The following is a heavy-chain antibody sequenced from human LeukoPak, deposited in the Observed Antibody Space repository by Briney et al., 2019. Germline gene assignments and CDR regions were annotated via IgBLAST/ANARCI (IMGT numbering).Heavy chain of an antibody. V-gene: IGHV1-2*06. CDR1: GGTFSSYA. CDR3: AREVARSGNYFDY. CDR2: IDPNSGDT. J-gene: IGHJ4*02. Sequence: ASVKVSCKASGGTFSSYAISWVRQAPGQGLEWMGRIDPNSGDTRYARKFRDRVTMTWDTSIITANMELSGLISADTAMYYCAREVARSGNYFDYWGQGTLVTVSS. D-gene: IGHD1-26*01.